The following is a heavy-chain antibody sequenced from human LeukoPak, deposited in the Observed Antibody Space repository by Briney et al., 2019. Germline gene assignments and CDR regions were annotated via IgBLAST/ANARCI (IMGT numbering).Heavy chain of an antibody. Sequence: PSETLSLTCTVSGGSITSSDYYWAWIRQPPGKGLEWIASIYYNGRSYYNPSLKSRVTISIDTSKKQFSLKLGSVTAADTAVYYCARRLGTPYFDYWGQGALVTVSS. CDR1: GGSITSSDYY. CDR3: ARRLGTPYFDY. D-gene: IGHD1-1*01. V-gene: IGHV4-39*07. J-gene: IGHJ4*02. CDR2: IYYNGRS.